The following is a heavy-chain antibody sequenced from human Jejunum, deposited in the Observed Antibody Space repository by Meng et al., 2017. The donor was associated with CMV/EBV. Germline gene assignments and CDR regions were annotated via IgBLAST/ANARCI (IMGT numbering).Heavy chain of an antibody. J-gene: IGHJ4*02. CDR3: ARDLTNKWFYY. CDR1: GDPISSGSHS. V-gene: IGHV4-39*07. D-gene: IGHD1-26*01. CDR2: MYFSGIA. Sequence: QLPRPGSGPGLVTPAETLSLTCTASGDPISSGSHSWAWFRQPPGKRLEWIGSMYFSGIADYNPSLKSRVTISLHATQKQFSLRLTSVTAADSAVYFCARDLTNKWFYYWGQGTLVTVSS.